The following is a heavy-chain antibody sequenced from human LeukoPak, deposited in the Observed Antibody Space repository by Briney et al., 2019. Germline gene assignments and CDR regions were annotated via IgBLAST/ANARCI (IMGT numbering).Heavy chain of an antibody. V-gene: IGHV3-21*01. D-gene: IGHD1-7*01. Sequence: GGSLRLSCAASGFTFSSYSMNWVRQAPGKGLEWVSSISSSSSYIYYADSVKGRFTISRDNAKNSLYLQMNSLRAEDTAVNYCARVVTGTSYWFDPWGQGTLVTVSS. CDR2: ISSSSSYI. J-gene: IGHJ5*02. CDR1: GFTFSSYS. CDR3: ARVVTGTSYWFDP.